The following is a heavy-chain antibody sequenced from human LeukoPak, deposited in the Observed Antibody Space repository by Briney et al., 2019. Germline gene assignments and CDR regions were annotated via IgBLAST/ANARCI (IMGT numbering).Heavy chain of an antibody. Sequence: PSETLSLTCTVSGGSISSSSYYWGWLRQPPGKGLEWIGSIYYTGSTYYNPSLKSRVTISVDTSKNQLSLRLSSVTAADTAVYYCARQKMTTVPWRAFDIWGQGTMVTVSS. CDR1: GGSISSSSYY. CDR3: ARQKMTTVPWRAFDI. CDR2: IYYTGST. D-gene: IGHD4-17*01. V-gene: IGHV4-39*07. J-gene: IGHJ3*02.